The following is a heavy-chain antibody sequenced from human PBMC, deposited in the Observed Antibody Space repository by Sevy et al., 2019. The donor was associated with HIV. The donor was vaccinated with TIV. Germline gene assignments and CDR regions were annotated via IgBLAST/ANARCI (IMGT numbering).Heavy chain of an antibody. Sequence: ASVKVSCKASGGTFSNYALSWVRQAPEQGLEWMGGIIPIFGTTNFAQTFQGRVTITADESRSTAYMELSSLKSADTAVYYCARTPLLSIPGTTDVYFDNWGQGTLVTVSS. V-gene: IGHV1-69*13. CDR1: GGTFSNYA. J-gene: IGHJ4*02. D-gene: IGHD4-4*01. CDR2: IIPIFGTT. CDR3: ARTPLLSIPGTTDVYFDN.